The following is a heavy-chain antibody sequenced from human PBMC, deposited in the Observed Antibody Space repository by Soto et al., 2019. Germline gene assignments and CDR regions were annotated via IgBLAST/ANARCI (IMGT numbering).Heavy chain of an antibody. V-gene: IGHV2-5*05. CDR2: IYWDDDK. D-gene: IGHD5-18*01. CDR1: GFSLSTNGVG. Sequence: QITLKESGPTLVKPTQTLTLTCSFSGFSLSTNGVGVGWIRQPPGKALEWLALIYWDDDKRYGPSLKTRLTNTKDTSKTQVVLTMTNMDPVDTATYYCAHKPYSFRWAVDYWGQGALVTVSS. CDR3: AHKPYSFRWAVDY. J-gene: IGHJ4*02.